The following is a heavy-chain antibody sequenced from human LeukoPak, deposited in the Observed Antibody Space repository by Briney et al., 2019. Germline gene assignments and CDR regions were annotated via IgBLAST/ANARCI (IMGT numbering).Heavy chain of an antibody. CDR3: ARGRGYDYGDYEAFDY. CDR2: IYSGGST. V-gene: IGHV3-53*01. CDR1: GFTLSGYG. Sequence: PGGSLRLSCAASGFTLSGYGMHWVRQAPGKGLEWVSVIYSGGSTYYADSVKGRFTISRDNSKNTLYLQMNSLRAEDTAVYYCARGRGYDYGDYEAFDYWGQGTLVTVSS. J-gene: IGHJ4*02. D-gene: IGHD4-17*01.